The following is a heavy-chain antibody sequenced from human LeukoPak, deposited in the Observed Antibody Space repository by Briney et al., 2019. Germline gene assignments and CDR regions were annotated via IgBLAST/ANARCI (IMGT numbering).Heavy chain of an antibody. CDR2: INSDGSST. V-gene: IGHV3-74*01. J-gene: IGHJ3*02. CDR1: GFTFSSYW. Sequence: GGSLRLSCAASGFTFSSYWMHWVRQAPGKGLVWVSRINSDGSSTSYADSGKGRFTISRDNAKNTLYLQMNSLRAEDTAVYYCARRSAAKDAFDIWGQGTMVTVSS. D-gene: IGHD6-25*01. CDR3: ARRSAAKDAFDI.